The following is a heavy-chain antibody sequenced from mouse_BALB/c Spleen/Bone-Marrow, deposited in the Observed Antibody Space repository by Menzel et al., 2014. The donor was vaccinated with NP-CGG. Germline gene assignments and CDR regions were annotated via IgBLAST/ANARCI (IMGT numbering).Heavy chain of an antibody. J-gene: IGHJ1*01. CDR3: ESRGEYFDV. Sequence: EVQLQQSGPELVKPGASVKISCKASGYSFTGYYMHWVKQSHGSSLDWIGYIYPYNGVSSYNQKFKGRATLTVDKSSSTAYMELRSLTSDDSAVYYCESRGEYFDVWGAGTTVTVSS. CDR2: IYPYNGVS. CDR1: GYSFTGYY. V-gene: IGHV1-31*01.